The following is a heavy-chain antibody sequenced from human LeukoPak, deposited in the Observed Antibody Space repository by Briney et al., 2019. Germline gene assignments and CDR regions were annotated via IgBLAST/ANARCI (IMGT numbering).Heavy chain of an antibody. CDR1: GYSISSGYY. D-gene: IGHD3-22*01. V-gene: IGHV4-38-2*02. Sequence: SETLSLTCTVSGYSISSGYYWGWIWQPPGKGLEWIGSIYHSGSTYYNPSLKSRVTISVDTSKNQFSLKLSSVTAADTAVYYCARDQIGLDYWGQGTLVTVSS. CDR2: IYHSGST. J-gene: IGHJ4*02. CDR3: ARDQIGLDY.